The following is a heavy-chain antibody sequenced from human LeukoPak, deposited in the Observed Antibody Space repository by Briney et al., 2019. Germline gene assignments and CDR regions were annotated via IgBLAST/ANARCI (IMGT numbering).Heavy chain of an antibody. V-gene: IGHV1-2*06. J-gene: IGHJ4*02. Sequence: ASVKVSCKASGYTFTSYDINWVRQATGQGLEWMGRINPNSGGTNYAQKFQGRVTMTRDTSISTAYMELSRLRSDDTAVYYCARGSVAGTGDYWGQGTLVTVSS. CDR1: GYTFTSYD. D-gene: IGHD6-19*01. CDR2: INPNSGGT. CDR3: ARGSVAGTGDY.